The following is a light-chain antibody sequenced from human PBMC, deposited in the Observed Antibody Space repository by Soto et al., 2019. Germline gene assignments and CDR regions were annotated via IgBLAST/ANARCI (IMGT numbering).Light chain of an antibody. J-gene: IGLJ1*01. CDR1: SSDVGSYNR. CDR3: SSYTSSSTPCV. CDR2: EVS. V-gene: IGLV2-18*02. Sequence: QSVLNQPPSVSGSPGQSVTISCTGTSSDVGSYNRVSWYQQPPGTAPKLIIYEVSNRPSGVPDRFSGSKSGNTASLTISGLQAEDEADYYCSSYTSSSTPCVFGTGTKVTVL.